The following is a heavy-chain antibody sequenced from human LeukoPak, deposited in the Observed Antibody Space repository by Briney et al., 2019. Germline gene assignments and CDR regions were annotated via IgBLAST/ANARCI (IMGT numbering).Heavy chain of an antibody. J-gene: IGHJ4*02. D-gene: IGHD6-13*01. CDR3: ARESVAAAGIFFDY. Sequence: PGGSLRLSCAASEFSVGSNYMTWVRQAPGKGLEWVSLIYSGGSTYYADSVKGRFTISRDSSKNTLYLQMNSLRAEDTAVYYCARESVAAAGIFFDYWGQGTLVTVSS. CDR1: EFSVGSNY. CDR2: IYSGGST. V-gene: IGHV3-53*01.